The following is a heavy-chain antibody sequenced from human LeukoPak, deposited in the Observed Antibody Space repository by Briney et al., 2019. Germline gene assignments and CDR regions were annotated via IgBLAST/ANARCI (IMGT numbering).Heavy chain of an antibody. CDR2: ISWDGGST. D-gene: IGHD3-22*01. V-gene: IGHV3-43D*03. J-gene: IGHJ4*02. Sequence: GGSLRLSCAASGFTFDDYAMHWVRQAPGKGLEWVSLISWDGGSTYYADSVKGRFTISRDNSKNSLYPQMNSLRAEDTALYYCAKGVWDSSGNLFDYWGQGTLVTVSS. CDR3: AKGVWDSSGNLFDY. CDR1: GFTFDDYA.